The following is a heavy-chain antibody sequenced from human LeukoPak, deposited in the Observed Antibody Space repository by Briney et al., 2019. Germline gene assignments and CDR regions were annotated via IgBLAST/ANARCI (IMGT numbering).Heavy chain of an antibody. J-gene: IGHJ4*02. V-gene: IGHV1-2*02. CDR1: GYTFTAYH. Sequence: ASVKVSCKASGYTFTAYHIHWVRQAPGQGLEWMGWINAKSGGTNYAQSFQDRVTMNRDRSISRAYMEVSRLTSDDTAVYYCAKGNDSVLGSYRGSLDYWGQGTPVTVSS. CDR2: INAKSGGT. D-gene: IGHD3-16*01. CDR3: AKGNDSVLGSYRGSLDY.